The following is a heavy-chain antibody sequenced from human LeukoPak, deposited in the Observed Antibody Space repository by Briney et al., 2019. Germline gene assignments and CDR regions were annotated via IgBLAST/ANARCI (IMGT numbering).Heavy chain of an antibody. D-gene: IGHD6-19*01. CDR1: GFTFSRHP. CDR3: AKDPRTGAVSGIFYFDY. Sequence: PGGSLRLSCAASGFTFSRHPMHWVRQAPGKGLEWVAVILYDGSEKYYTESVKGRFTISRDNSKNTLYLQMDSLRPEDTAVYYCAKDPRTGAVSGIFYFDYWGQGTLVTVSS. V-gene: IGHV3-30*04. J-gene: IGHJ4*02. CDR2: ILYDGSEK.